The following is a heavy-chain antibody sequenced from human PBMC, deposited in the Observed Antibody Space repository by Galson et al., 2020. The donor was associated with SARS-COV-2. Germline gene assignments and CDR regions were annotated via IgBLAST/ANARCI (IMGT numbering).Heavy chain of an antibody. V-gene: IGHV3-7*01. Sequence: GGSLRLSCVASGFTFTTYWMSWVRQAPGKGLEWVASINQEGSEKSYVDSAKGRFTISRDNAKNSLSLQMSSLRADDTSVYYCARGQSFPGVWGKGTTVTISS. CDR3: ARGQSFPGV. CDR2: INQEGSEK. J-gene: IGHJ6*04. CDR1: GFTFTTYW. D-gene: IGHD3-10*01.